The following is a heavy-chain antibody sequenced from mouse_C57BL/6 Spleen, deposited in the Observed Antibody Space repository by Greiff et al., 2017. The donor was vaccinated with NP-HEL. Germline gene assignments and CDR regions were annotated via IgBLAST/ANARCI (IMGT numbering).Heavy chain of an antibody. V-gene: IGHV3-6*01. Sequence: VQLQQSGPGLVKPSQSLSLTCSVTGYSITSGYYWNWIRQFPGNKLEWMGYISYDGSNNYNPSLKNRISITRDTSKNQFFLKLNSVTTEDTATYYCARVLLPNWYFDVWGTGTTVTVSS. CDR1: GYSITSGYY. CDR2: ISYDGSN. CDR3: ARVLLPNWYFDV. J-gene: IGHJ1*03. D-gene: IGHD1-1*01.